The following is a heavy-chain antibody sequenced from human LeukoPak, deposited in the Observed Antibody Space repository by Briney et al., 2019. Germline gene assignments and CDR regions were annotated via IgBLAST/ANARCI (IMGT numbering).Heavy chain of an antibody. D-gene: IGHD3-16*01. Sequence: TGGSLRLSCAASGFTFSTYAMNWVRQAPGKGLEWVSGISASGGGKFYADSVKGRFTISRDKSKSTVSLQMNSLRAEDAAVYYCAKDNADYPIYYFDSWGQGILVTVSS. J-gene: IGHJ4*02. CDR2: ISASGGGK. CDR3: AKDNADYPIYYFDS. CDR1: GFTFSTYA. V-gene: IGHV3-23*01.